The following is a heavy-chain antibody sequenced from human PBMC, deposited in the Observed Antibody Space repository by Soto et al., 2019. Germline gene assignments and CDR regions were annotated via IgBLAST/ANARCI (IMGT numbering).Heavy chain of an antibody. CDR3: TQGPSRYCSGSSCSFISGLDV. V-gene: IGHV4-4*02. D-gene: IGHD2-2*01. CDR1: GGSISSSNW. J-gene: IGHJ6*02. Sequence: SETLSLTCAVSGGSISSSNWWSRVRQPPGKGLEWIGEIYHSGSTNYNPSLKSRVTISVDKSKNQFSLKLSSVTAADTAVYYCTQGPSRYCSGSSCSFISGLDVWGQGTTVTVSS. CDR2: IYHSGST.